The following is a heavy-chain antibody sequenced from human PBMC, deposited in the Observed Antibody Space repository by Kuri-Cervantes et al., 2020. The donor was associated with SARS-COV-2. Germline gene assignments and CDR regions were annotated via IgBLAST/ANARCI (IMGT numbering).Heavy chain of an antibody. CDR2: ISYDGTNA. D-gene: IGHD1-26*01. CDR1: GFTFSDYA. CDR3: AKGALCEKCVISEEPFDY. J-gene: IGHJ4*02. V-gene: IGHV3-30*18. Sequence: GESLKISCAASGFTFSDYAMHWVRQAPGKGLEWVAFISYDGTNAYYGDSMKGRFTISRDNSKNTLYLEMNSLRAEDTALYYCAKGALCEKCVISEEPFDYWGQGTLVTVSS.